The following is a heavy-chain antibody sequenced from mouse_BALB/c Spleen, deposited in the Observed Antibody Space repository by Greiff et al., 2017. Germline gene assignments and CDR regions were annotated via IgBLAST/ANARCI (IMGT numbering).Heavy chain of an antibody. CDR1: GFNIKDTY. CDR2: IDPANGNT. V-gene: IGHV14-3*02. Sequence: EVQLHQSGAELVKPGASVKLSCTASGFNIKDTYMHWVKQRPEQGLEWIGRIDPANGNTKYDPKFQGKATITADTSSNTAYLQLSSLTSEDTAVYYCATLRSYAMDYWGQGTSVTVSS. J-gene: IGHJ4*01. CDR3: ATLRSYAMDY.